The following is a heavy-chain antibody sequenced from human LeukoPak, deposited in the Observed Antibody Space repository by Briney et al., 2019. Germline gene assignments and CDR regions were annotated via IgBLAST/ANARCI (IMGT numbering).Heavy chain of an antibody. D-gene: IGHD1-26*01. Sequence: GGSLRLSCAASGFTFSSYEMNWVRQAPGKGLEWVSYISSSGSTIYYADSVKGRFTISRDNAKNSLYLQMNSLRAEDTAVYYCARGRVGPTFFDWWGQGTLVTVSS. CDR1: GFTFSSYE. V-gene: IGHV3-48*03. CDR3: ARGRVGPTFFDW. J-gene: IGHJ4*02. CDR2: ISSSGSTI.